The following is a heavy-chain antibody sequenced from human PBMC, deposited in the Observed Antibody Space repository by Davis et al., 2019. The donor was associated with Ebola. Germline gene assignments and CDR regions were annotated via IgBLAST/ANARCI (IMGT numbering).Heavy chain of an antibody. CDR2: ISYDGSDK. CDR3: AKSGVGQDLDY. J-gene: IGHJ4*02. D-gene: IGHD2-15*01. Sequence: PGGSLRLSCAASGFTFSDYGMHWVRQAPGKGLEWVAVISYDGSDKYYADSVTGRFPISRDNSTNTLYLQMNSLRAEDTAVYYCAKSGVGQDLDYWGQGTLVTVSS. V-gene: IGHV3-30*18. CDR1: GFTFSDYG.